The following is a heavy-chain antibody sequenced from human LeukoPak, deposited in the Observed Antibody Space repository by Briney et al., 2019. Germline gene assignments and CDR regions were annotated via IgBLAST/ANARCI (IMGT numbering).Heavy chain of an antibody. CDR2: IYTSGST. D-gene: IGHD5-24*01. J-gene: IGHJ3*02. CDR3: ARPSMATNPIDAFDI. V-gene: IGHV4-61*02. Sequence: PSETLSLTCTVSGGSISSGSYYWSWIRQPAGKGLEWIGRIYTSGSTNYNPSLKSRVTISVDTSKNQFSLKLSSVTAADTAVYYCARPSMATNPIDAFDIWGQGTMVTVSS. CDR1: GGSISSGSYY.